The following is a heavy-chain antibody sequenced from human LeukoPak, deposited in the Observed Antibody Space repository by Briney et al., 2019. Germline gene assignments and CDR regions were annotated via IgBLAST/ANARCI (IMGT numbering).Heavy chain of an antibody. CDR3: ATTLVPLPTQHYDILTGQFDY. J-gene: IGHJ4*02. Sequence: RASVKVSCKASGYTFTSYDINWVRQATGQGLEWMGWMNPNSGNTGYAQKFQGRVTMTEDTSTDTAYMELSSLRSEDTAVYYCATTLVPLPTQHYDILTGQFDYWGQGTLVTVSS. CDR1: GYTFTSYD. D-gene: IGHD3-9*01. V-gene: IGHV1-8*01. CDR2: MNPNSGNT.